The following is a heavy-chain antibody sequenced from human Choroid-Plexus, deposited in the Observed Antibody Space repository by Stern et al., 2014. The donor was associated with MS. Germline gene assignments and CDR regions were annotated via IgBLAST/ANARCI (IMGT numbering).Heavy chain of an antibody. J-gene: IGHJ5*02. Sequence: QLQLQESGSGLVKPSQTLSLTCSVSGYSINSAAFSWTWIRQAPGKGLEWIGYIYFGGSPLYTPSLSILFTISFPPSHHPFSLTLPSFPPSFPALSYSSLFPIRFHPPLDPWGQGTLVTFSS. CDR2: IYFGGSP. V-gene: IGHV4-30-2*05. CDR1: GYSINSAAFS. D-gene: IGHD2-21*01. CDR3: SLFPIRFHPPLDP.